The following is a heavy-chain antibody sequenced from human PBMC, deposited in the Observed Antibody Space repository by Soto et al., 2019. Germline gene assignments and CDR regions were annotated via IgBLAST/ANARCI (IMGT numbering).Heavy chain of an antibody. J-gene: IGHJ4*02. D-gene: IGHD1-1*01. CDR3: AKDTGLGGTGSLCFDY. CDR1: GFTFSSYA. V-gene: IGHV3-23*01. Sequence: EVQLLESGGGLVQPGGSLRLSCAASGFTFSSYAMSWVRQAPGKGLEWVSTISGSGISTYYADSVKGRFTISRDNSKNKLYLQMNSLRAEDTAVYYCAKDTGLGGTGSLCFDYWGQGTLVTVSS. CDR2: ISGSGIST.